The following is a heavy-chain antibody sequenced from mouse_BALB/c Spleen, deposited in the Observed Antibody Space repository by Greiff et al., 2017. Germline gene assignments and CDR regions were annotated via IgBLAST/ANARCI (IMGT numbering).Heavy chain of an antibody. V-gene: IGHV6-6*02. D-gene: IGHD1-1*01. J-gene: IGHJ4*01. CDR1: GFTFSNYW. Sequence: EVKLVESGGGLVQPGGSMKLSCVASGFTFSNYWMNWVRQSPEKGLEWVAEIRLKSNNYATHYAESVKGRFTISRDDSKSSVYLQMNNLRAEDTGIYYCTRPVITTVVATKAMDYWGQGTSVTVSS. CDR3: TRPVITTVVATKAMDY. CDR2: IRLKSNNYAT.